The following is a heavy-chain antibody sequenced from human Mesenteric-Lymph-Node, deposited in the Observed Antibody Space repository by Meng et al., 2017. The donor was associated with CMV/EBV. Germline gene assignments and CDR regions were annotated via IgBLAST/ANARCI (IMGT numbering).Heavy chain of an antibody. Sequence: GESLKISCAASGFTVSSNYMNWVRQAPGKGLEWVSVIYSGGSTFYADSVKGRFTISRDNSKNTLYLQMNTLRAEDTAVYYCARDHDYYYGMDVWGQGTTVTVSS. V-gene: IGHV3-53*05. J-gene: IGHJ6*02. CDR1: GFTVSSNY. CDR3: ARDHDYYYGMDV. CDR2: IYSGGST.